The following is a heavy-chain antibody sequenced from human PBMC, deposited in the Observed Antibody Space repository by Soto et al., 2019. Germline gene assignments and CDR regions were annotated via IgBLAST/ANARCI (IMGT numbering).Heavy chain of an antibody. CDR2: IWYDGSNK. V-gene: IGHV3-33*01. CDR1: GFTFSSYG. D-gene: IGHD2-21*01. Sequence: QVQLVESGGGVVQPGRSLRLSCAASGFTFSSYGMHWVRQAPGKGLEWVAVIWYDGSNKYYADSVKGRFTISRDNSKNTLYLQMKSLRAEDTGVYYCARDGGFRDGYTVGVKWFHPWGPGTLVTVSS. CDR3: ARDGGFRDGYTVGVKWFHP. J-gene: IGHJ5*02.